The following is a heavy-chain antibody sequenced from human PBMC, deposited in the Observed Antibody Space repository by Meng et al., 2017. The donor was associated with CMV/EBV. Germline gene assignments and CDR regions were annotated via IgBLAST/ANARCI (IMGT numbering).Heavy chain of an antibody. D-gene: IGHD2-2*01. CDR3: ARVGGGCSSTSCSPIDY. Sequence: ESLKLSCTASGFTFGDYAMSWIRQPPGTGLEWIVEINHSGSTKYNPSLKRRVTISVDTSKNQFSLKLSSVTAADTAVYYCARVGGGCSSTSCSPIDYWGQGTLVTVSS. CDR2: INHSGST. J-gene: IGHJ4*02. V-gene: IGHV4-34*01. CDR1: GFTFGDYA.